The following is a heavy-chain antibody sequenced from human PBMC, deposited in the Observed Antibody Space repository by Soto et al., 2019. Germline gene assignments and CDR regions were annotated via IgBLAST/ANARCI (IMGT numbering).Heavy chain of an antibody. V-gene: IGHV1-69*12. CDR1: GGTFSSYA. D-gene: IGHD5-18*01. Sequence: QVQLVQSGAEVKKPGSSVKVSCKASGGTFSSYAISWVRQAPGQGLEWMGGIIPIFGTANYAQKFQGRVTITADESTSTAYRELSSLRSDDTAVYYCARVAIQLWLLWGMDVWGQGTTVTVSS. CDR2: IIPIFGTA. J-gene: IGHJ6*02. CDR3: ARVAIQLWLLWGMDV.